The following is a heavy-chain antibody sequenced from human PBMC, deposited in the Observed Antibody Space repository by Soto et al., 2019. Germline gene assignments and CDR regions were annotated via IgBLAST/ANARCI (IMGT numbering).Heavy chain of an antibody. Sequence: EVQLLESGGGLVQPGGSLRLSCAASGFTFSSYAMSWVRQAPGKGLEWVSGISASGGSTYYADSVKGRFTISRDHSKNTLYLQMISLRADDTAVYYCAKLDNHDFWSDSSHNWFDPWGQGTLVTVSS. CDR3: AKLDNHDFWSDSSHNWFDP. V-gene: IGHV3-23*01. CDR2: ISASGGST. CDR1: GFTFSSYA. D-gene: IGHD3-3*01. J-gene: IGHJ5*02.